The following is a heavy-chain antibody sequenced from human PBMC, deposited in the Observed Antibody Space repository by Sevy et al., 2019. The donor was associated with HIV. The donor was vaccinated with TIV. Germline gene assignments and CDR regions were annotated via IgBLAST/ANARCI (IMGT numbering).Heavy chain of an antibody. CDR2: VSSSSSFI. J-gene: IGHJ2*01. CDR1: GFTFSSYR. V-gene: IGHV3-21*01. Sequence: GGSLRLSCAASGFTFSSYRMNWVRQAPGKGLEWVSSVSSSSSFIYYADSVKGRFTNSRDNAKNSLYLQMNSLRAEDTAVYYCARDPADGWYFHLWGRGTLVTVSS. CDR3: ARDPADGWYFHL.